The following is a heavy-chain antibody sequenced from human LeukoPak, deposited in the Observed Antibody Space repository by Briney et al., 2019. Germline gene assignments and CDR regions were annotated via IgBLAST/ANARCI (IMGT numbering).Heavy chain of an antibody. CDR3: AKDPQYSSGWLE. CDR1: GFTFSSYG. CDR2: IWYDGSNK. D-gene: IGHD6-19*01. Sequence: GGSLRLSCAASGFTFSSYGMHWVRQAPGKGLEWVAVIWYDGSNKYYADSVKGRFTISRDNSKNTLYLQMNSLRAEDTAVYYCAKDPQYSSGWLEWGQGTLVTVSS. J-gene: IGHJ4*02. V-gene: IGHV3-33*06.